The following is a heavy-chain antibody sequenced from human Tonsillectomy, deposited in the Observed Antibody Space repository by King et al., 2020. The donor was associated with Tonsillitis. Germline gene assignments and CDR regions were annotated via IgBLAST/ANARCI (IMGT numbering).Heavy chain of an antibody. D-gene: IGHD3-22*01. V-gene: IGHV1-46*01. Sequence: QLVQSGAEVKKPGASVKVSCKASGYTFTNYYMHWVRQAPGQGLEWMGLISPSGVSTGYAQKFQGRVTVTSDTSTSTVYMELSSLRSEDTAVYYCARGIYDSSGYYFDYWGQGTLVTVSS. CDR1: GYTFTNYY. CDR3: ARGIYDSSGYYFDY. CDR2: ISPSGVST. J-gene: IGHJ4*02.